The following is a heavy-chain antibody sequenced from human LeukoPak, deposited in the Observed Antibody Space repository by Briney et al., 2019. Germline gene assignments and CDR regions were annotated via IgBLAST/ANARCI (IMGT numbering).Heavy chain of an antibody. CDR3: ARHRAFWSGYFYYYYYMDV. Sequence: SVKVSCKASGGTFSGYAISWVRQAPGQGLEWMGGIIPIFGTANYAQKFQGRVTITTDESTSTAYMELSSLRSEDTAVYYCARHRAFWSGYFYYYYYMDVWGKGTTVTVSS. D-gene: IGHD3-3*01. CDR1: GGTFSGYA. J-gene: IGHJ6*03. V-gene: IGHV1-69*05. CDR2: IIPIFGTA.